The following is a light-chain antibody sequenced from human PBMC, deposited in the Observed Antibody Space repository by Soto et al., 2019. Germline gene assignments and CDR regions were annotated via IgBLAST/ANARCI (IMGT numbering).Light chain of an antibody. J-gene: IGKJ2*01. CDR3: LQSYITPYT. CDR2: AAS. Sequence: DIQMTQSPSSLSASVGDRVTITCRASQSISSYLNWYQQKPGKAPKLLIFAASSLQSGVPSRFSGSGSGTDFTLTVSSLQREDFETYFCLQSYITPYTFGQGTKLEIK. V-gene: IGKV1-39*01. CDR1: QSISSY.